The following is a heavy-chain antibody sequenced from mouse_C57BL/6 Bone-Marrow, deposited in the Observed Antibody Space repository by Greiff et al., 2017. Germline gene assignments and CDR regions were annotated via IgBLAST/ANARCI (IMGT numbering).Heavy chain of an antibody. D-gene: IGHD2-3*01. CDR1: GFNIQDDY. CDR3: STNYDGYSLLAD. CDR2: IAPENGDT. Sequence: EVQLQQSGAELVRPGASVKLSCTASGFNIQDDYMHWVKQRPEQGLEWIGWIAPENGDTEYASKFQGKATITADKSSHTAYLQLSSLKSEDTAVYYCSTNYDGYSLLADWGQGTLVTVSA. J-gene: IGHJ3*01. V-gene: IGHV14-4*01.